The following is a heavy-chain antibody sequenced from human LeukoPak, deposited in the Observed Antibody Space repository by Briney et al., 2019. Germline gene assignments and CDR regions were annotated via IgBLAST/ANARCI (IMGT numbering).Heavy chain of an antibody. CDR1: GGSFSGYY. Sequence: SETLSLTCAVYGGSFSGYYWSWIRQPPGKGLEWIGEINHSGSTNYNPSLKSRVTISVDTSKNQFSLKLSSVTAADTAVYYCARGPYYYDSSGYYYESWGQGTLVTVSS. V-gene: IGHV4-34*01. D-gene: IGHD3-22*01. CDR2: INHSGST. CDR3: ARGPYYYDSSGYYYES. J-gene: IGHJ5*02.